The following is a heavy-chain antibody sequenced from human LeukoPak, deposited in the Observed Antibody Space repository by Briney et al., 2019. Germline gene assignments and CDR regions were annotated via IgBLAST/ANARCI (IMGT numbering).Heavy chain of an antibody. J-gene: IGHJ4*02. CDR3: PGDSAGLY. V-gene: IGHV3-21*01. CDR2: ISSSSSYI. CDR1: GFIQYIYK. Sequence: GGSLSLSCRLWGFIQYIYKMNWLRQAPGKGLEWVSSISSSSSYIYYADSVKGRFTISRDNANDSLYLQMNSLRAEDAAVYYCPGDSAGLYGGGGTLVTVSS.